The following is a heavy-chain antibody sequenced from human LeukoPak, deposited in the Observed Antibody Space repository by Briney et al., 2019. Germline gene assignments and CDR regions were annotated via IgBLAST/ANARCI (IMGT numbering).Heavy chain of an antibody. CDR2: ISYDGSDQ. V-gene: IGHV3-30*02. D-gene: IGHD3-10*01. CDR3: AKERGGFYMDV. CDR1: GFSFSEYA. J-gene: IGHJ6*03. Sequence: GGSLRLSCAASGFSFSEYAMHWARQAPGKGLEWVALISYDGSDQYYADSVRGRFTISKDKSRSTLFLQMNSLRTEETAVYFCAKERGGFYMDVWGSGTTVTVSS.